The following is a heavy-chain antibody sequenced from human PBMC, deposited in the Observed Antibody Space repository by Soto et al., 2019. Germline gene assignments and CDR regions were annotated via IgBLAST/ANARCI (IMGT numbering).Heavy chain of an antibody. CDR3: ARSPPYYGGNFAFDI. J-gene: IGHJ3*02. D-gene: IGHD3-22*01. CDR2: IFSNDEK. V-gene: IGHV2-26*01. Sequence: QVTLKESGPVLVKPTETLTLTCTVSGFSLSNARMGVSWIRQPPGKALEWLAHIFSNDEKSYSTSLKSRLTISKDTSKSQVVLTMTNMDPVDTATYYCARSPPYYGGNFAFDICGQGTMVTVSS. CDR1: GFSLSNARMG.